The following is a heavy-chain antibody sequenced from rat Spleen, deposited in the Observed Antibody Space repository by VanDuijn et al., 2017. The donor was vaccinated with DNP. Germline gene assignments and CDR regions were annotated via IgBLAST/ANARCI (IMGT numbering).Heavy chain of an antibody. V-gene: IGHV5-58*01. CDR2: ISTDGGTS. CDR1: GFDFNTYA. CDR3: AKDRQGGFAMDA. D-gene: IGHD1-6*01. Sequence: EVQLVETGGGLVQPGRSLKLSCAASGFDFNTYAMSWVRQAPGKGLDWVASISTDGGTSDYPDSVKGRFTVSRDNAENTIYLQMNSLRSDDTATYYGAKDRQGGFAMDAWGQGTSVTVSS. J-gene: IGHJ4*01.